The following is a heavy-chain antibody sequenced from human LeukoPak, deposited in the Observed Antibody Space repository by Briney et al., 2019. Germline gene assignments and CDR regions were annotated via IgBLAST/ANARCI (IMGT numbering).Heavy chain of an antibody. D-gene: IGHD3-22*01. J-gene: IGHJ4*02. CDR2: ISGSGGST. CDR3: AKVGTTYYYDSSGSLDY. CDR1: GFTFSSYA. Sequence: PGGPLRLSCAASGFTFSSYAMSWVRQAPGKGLEWVSAISGSGGSTYYADSVKGRFTISRDNSKNTLYLQMNSLRAEDTAVYYCAKVGTTYYYDSSGSLDYWGQGTLVTVSS. V-gene: IGHV3-23*01.